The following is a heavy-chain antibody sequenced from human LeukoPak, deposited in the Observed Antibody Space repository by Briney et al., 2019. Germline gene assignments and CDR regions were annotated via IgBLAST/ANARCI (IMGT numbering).Heavy chain of an antibody. CDR1: GGSISSYY. J-gene: IGHJ4*02. Sequence: SETLSLTCTVSGGSISSYYWSWIRQPPGKGLEWIGYIYYSGSTNYNPSLKSRVTISVDTSKNQFSLKLSSVTAADTAVYYCARVARSSWSFDYWGQGTLVTVSS. V-gene: IGHV4-59*01. CDR3: ARVARSSWSFDY. CDR2: IYYSGST. D-gene: IGHD6-13*01.